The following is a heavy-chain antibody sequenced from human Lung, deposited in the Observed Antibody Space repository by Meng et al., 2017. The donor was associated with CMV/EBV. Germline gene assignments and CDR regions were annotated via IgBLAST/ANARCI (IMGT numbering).Heavy chain of an antibody. Sequence: ESLKIPCAASGFTFRSFWMAWVRQAPGKGLEWVGNIKQDESEIQYVGSVKGRFTITRDNAKNSLFLQMNNLRAEDTAVYYCARSMLEVNRYYYGMDVWGKGXPVTVSS. CDR2: IKQDESEI. J-gene: IGHJ6*04. D-gene: IGHD1-1*01. CDR1: GFTFRSFW. V-gene: IGHV3-7*01. CDR3: ARSMLEVNRYYYGMDV.